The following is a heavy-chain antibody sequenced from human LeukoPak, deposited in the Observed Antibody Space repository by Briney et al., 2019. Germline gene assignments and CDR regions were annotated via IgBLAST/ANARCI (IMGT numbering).Heavy chain of an antibody. CDR2: ISYDGSNK. CDR1: GFTFSSYG. J-gene: IGHJ4*02. D-gene: IGHD3-10*01. V-gene: IGHV3-30*03. CDR3: ARELFYTMVRGVIIKSEFDY. Sequence: GGSLRLSCAASGFTFSSYGMHWVRQAPGKGLEWVAVISYDGSNKYYADSVKGRFTISRDNSKNTLYLQMNSLRAEDTAVCYCARELFYTMVRGVIIKSEFDYWGQGTLVTVSS.